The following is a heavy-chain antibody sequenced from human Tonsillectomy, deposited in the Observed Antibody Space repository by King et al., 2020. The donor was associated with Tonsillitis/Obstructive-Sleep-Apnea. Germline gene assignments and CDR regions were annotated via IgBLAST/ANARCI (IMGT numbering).Heavy chain of an antibody. CDR2: IWYDGSNK. Sequence: QLVQSGGGVVQPGRSLRLSCAASGFTFSSYGMHWVRQAPGKGLEWVAVIWYDGSNKYYADSVKGRFTISRDNSKNTLYLQMNSLRAEDTAVYYCARATDFWSGYYTPGGMDVWGQGTTVTVSS. D-gene: IGHD3-3*01. J-gene: IGHJ6*02. V-gene: IGHV3-33*01. CDR3: ARATDFWSGYYTPGGMDV. CDR1: GFTFSSYG.